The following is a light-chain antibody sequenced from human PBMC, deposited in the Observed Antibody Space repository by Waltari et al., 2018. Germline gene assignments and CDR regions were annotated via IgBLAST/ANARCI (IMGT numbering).Light chain of an antibody. CDR1: QSLVHSDGKTY. Sequence: DVVMTQSPLSLSVTLGQPDSISCKSSQSLVHSDGKTYLNSYQQRPGQSPRRLLYKVSNRDSGVPDRFSGSGSGTDFTLKISRVEAEDVGFYYCMQGTHWPPWRFGQGTKVEIK. J-gene: IGKJ1*01. CDR2: KVS. CDR3: MQGTHWPPWR. V-gene: IGKV2-30*02.